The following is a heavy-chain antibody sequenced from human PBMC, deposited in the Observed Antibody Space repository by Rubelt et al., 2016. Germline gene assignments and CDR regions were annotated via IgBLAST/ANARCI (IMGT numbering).Heavy chain of an antibody. CDR3: AGFGSSGYYPGAFDI. V-gene: IGHV4-31*03. Sequence: QVQLQESGPGLVKPSQTLSLTCTVSAGSISRGGSYWSWIRQHPGKGLERFASTYYSGSTYYNPSLKSRVTISVETSKNPFSLKLSSVTAADTAVYYCAGFGSSGYYPGAFDIWGQGTMVTVSS. J-gene: IGHJ3*02. CDR2: TYYSGST. D-gene: IGHD3-22*01. CDR1: AGSISRGGSY.